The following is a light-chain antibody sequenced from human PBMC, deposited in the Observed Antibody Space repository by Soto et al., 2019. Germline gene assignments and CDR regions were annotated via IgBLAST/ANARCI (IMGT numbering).Light chain of an antibody. Sequence: EIVLTQSPATLSLSPGERATLSCRASQSVSSYLAWYQQKPGQAPRLLIYDASNRATGILARFSGSGSGTDFTLTISSLEPEDFAVYYCQQRSNWPPDITFGPGTKVDIK. J-gene: IGKJ3*01. CDR3: QQRSNWPPDIT. V-gene: IGKV3-11*01. CDR2: DAS. CDR1: QSVSSY.